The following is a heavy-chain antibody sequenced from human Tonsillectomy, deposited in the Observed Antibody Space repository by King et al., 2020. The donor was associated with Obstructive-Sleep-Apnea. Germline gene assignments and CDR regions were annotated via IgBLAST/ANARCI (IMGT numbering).Heavy chain of an antibody. J-gene: IGHJ6*02. CDR3: ARAAAGTIGYYGMDV. D-gene: IGHD6-13*01. V-gene: IGHV3-9*01. Sequence: VQLVESGGGLVQPGRSLRLSCAASGFIFDDYAMHWVRQAPGKGLEWVSGISWNSGSIGYADSVKGRFTISRDNAKNSLYLQINSLIAQDTALYYCARAAAGTIGYYGMDVWGQGTTVTVSS. CDR1: GFIFDDYA. CDR2: ISWNSGSI.